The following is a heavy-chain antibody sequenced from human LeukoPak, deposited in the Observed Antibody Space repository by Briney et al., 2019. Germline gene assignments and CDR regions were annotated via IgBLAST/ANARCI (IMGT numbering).Heavy chain of an antibody. CDR2: IIPMFGTA. CDR1: GGTFSSYA. Sequence: SSVKVSSKASGGTFSSYAISWVRQAPGQGLEWMERIIPMFGTANYAQKFQGRVTITTDESTSTAYMELSSLRSEDTAVYYCAINFYDSSGYYYYYYYMDVWGKGTTVTVSS. V-gene: IGHV1-69*05. CDR3: AINFYDSSGYYYYYYYMDV. D-gene: IGHD3-22*01. J-gene: IGHJ6*03.